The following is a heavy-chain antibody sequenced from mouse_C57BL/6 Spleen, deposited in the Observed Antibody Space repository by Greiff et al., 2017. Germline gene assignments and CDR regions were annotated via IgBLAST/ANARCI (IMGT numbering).Heavy chain of an antibody. D-gene: IGHD1-2*01. J-gene: IGHJ4*01. CDR3: TREGTAYYAMDY. Sequence: DVMLVESGGGLVQPGGSMKLSCAASGFTFSDAWMDWVRQSPEKGLEWVAKIRNKANNHATYYAESVKGRFTISRDDSKSSVYLQMNSLRAEDTGIYYCTREGTAYYAMDYWGKGTSVTVSS. V-gene: IGHV6-6*01. CDR2: IRNKANNHAT. CDR1: GFTFSDAW.